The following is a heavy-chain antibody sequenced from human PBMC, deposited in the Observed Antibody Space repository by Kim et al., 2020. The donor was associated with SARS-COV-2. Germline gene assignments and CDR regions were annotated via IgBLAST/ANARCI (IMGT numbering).Heavy chain of an antibody. CDR3: ARDWDCSGDSCKNCFDP. CDR2: ISGYNGNT. Sequence: ASVKVSCKTSGYTFGSYGISWVRQAPGQGLEWMGWISGYNGNTNFAQKFQGRVIMTTDTSTSTAYMELRSLRSDDTAVYYCARDWDCSGDSCKNCFDPWGQGTLVTVSS. CDR1: GYTFGSYG. V-gene: IGHV1-18*01. J-gene: IGHJ5*02. D-gene: IGHD2-15*01.